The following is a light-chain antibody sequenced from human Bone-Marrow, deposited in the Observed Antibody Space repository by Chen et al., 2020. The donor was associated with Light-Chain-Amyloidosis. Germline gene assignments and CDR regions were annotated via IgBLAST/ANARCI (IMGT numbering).Light chain of an antibody. J-gene: IGLJ3*02. Sequence: QFVVTQEPSFSVSPGGTVTLTWGLSSGSVSTDYYPSWYQQPPCQAPRTLIYNTDTRSSGVPDRLSGYILGNKAALTISGAQADDESDYYCGLYLGSGVWVFGGGTKLTVL. CDR3: GLYLGSGVWV. V-gene: IGLV8-61*01. CDR1: SGSVSTDYY. CDR2: NTD.